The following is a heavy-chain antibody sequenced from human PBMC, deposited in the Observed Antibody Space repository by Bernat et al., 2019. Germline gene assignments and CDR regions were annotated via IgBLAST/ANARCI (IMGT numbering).Heavy chain of an antibody. D-gene: IGHD4-23*01. Sequence: EVQLVESGGGLVQPGGSLRLSCTTSGFTFSGYAMNWVRQAPGKGLECVSTIGGSGTNTYYAASVKGRFTISRDNSKNTLFLQMHSLRSEDTAIYYCARDMSRDGGHNLGYFDYWGQGSLVTVSA. J-gene: IGHJ4*02. CDR3: ARDMSRDGGHNLGYFDY. CDR2: IGGSGTNT. CDR1: GFTFSGYA. V-gene: IGHV3-23*04.